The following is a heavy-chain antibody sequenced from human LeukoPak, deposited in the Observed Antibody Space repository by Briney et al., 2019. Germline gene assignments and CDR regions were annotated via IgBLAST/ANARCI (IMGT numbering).Heavy chain of an antibody. V-gene: IGHV3-30*03. D-gene: IGHD2-2*01. CDR1: GFTFSSYG. Sequence: GGSLRLSCAASGFTFSSYGMHWVRQAPGKGLEWVAVISYDGSNKYYADSVKGRFTISRDNSKNTLYLQMNSLRSEDTAVYYCARASGPIVPAAYWFDPWGQGTLVTVSS. CDR2: ISYDGSNK. CDR3: ARASGPIVPAAYWFDP. J-gene: IGHJ5*02.